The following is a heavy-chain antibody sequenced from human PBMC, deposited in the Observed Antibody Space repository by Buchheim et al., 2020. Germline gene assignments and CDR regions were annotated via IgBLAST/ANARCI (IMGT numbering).Heavy chain of an antibody. D-gene: IGHD3-16*02. CDR2: IYRNDDR. CDR1: GFSLSTGAVG. J-gene: IGHJ4*02. V-gene: IGHV2-5*01. CDR3: VHKSYRGVDY. Sequence: QISLKESGPTVVKPTQTLTLTCSFSGFSLSTGAVGVGWIRQPPGKALEWLAVIYRNDDRRHSPSLKTRVTITADTSKNQVVLTMTNMDPMDTATYYCVHKSYRGVDYWGQGTL.